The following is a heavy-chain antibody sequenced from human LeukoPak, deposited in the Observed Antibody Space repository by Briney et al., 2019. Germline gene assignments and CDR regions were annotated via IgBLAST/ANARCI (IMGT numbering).Heavy chain of an antibody. CDR2: ISSTGSYI. D-gene: IGHD1-1*01. CDR1: GFNLNSYM. J-gene: IGHJ5*02. CDR3: SRVAQSGPTGWFDP. Sequence: GGSLRLSCAASGFNLNSYMLNWVRQAPGKGLEWVSSISSTGSYIYHADSVKGRFTISRDNPGNVVYLQMDSLRAEDTVVYYCSRVAQSGPTGWFDPWGQGTLVTVSS. V-gene: IGHV3-21*01.